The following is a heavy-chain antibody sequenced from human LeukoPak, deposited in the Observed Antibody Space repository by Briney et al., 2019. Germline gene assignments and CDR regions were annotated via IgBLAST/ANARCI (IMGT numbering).Heavy chain of an antibody. CDR1: GGSFSGYY. Sequence: SETLSLTCAVYGGSFSGYYWSWIRQPPGKGLEWIGYIYYSGSTNYNPSLKSRVTISVDTSKNQFSLKLSSVTAADTAVYYCAREDSSGWYSFDYWGQGTLVTVSS. CDR3: AREDSSGWYSFDY. D-gene: IGHD6-19*01. J-gene: IGHJ4*02. CDR2: IYYSGST. V-gene: IGHV4-59*01.